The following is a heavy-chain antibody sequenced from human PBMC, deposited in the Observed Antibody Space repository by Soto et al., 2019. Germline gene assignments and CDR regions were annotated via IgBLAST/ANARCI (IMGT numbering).Heavy chain of an antibody. V-gene: IGHV2-5*02. D-gene: IGHD1-1*01. CDR3: AHRRPWSSDWNSGWFDP. J-gene: IGHJ5*02. CDR2: IYWDDDK. Sequence: QITLKESGPALVNPTQTLTLTCTFSGFSISTSGVGVRWIRQPPGKALEWLAVIYWDDDKRYSPSLKSRLTVTKDTSKNQVVLTMTNMDPMDTATYFCAHRRPWSSDWNSGWFDPWGQGTLVAVSS. CDR1: GFSISTSGVG.